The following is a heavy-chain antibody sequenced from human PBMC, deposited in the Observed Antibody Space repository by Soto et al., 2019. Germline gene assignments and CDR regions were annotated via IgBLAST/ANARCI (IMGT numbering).Heavy chain of an antibody. CDR1: GYTFTSYL. Sequence: ASVKVSCKASGYTFTSYLMHWLRQAPGQRLEWMGWINGASGYTKYSQKFQGRVTITRDTSASTAHMEVSSLTSEDTAVYYCARDLGTEIVATVAGYWGQGTLVIVSS. D-gene: IGHD5-12*01. J-gene: IGHJ4*02. V-gene: IGHV1-3*01. CDR2: INGASGYT. CDR3: ARDLGTEIVATVAGY.